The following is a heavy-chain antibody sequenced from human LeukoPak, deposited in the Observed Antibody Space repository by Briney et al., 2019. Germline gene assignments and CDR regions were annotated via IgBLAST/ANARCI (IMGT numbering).Heavy chain of an antibody. J-gene: IGHJ4*02. Sequence: HPGGSLRLSCAASGFTFSSYAMHWVRQAPGKGLEWVAVISYDGSNKYYADSVKGRFTISRDSSKNTLYLQMNSLRAEDTAVYYCARSLYYYGSGGEDYWGQGTLVTVSS. CDR2: ISYDGSNK. D-gene: IGHD3-10*01. CDR1: GFTFSSYA. CDR3: ARSLYYYGSGGEDY. V-gene: IGHV3-30-3*01.